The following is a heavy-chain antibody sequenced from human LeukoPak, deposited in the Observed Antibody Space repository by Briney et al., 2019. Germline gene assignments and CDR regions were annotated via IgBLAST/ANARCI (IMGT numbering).Heavy chain of an antibody. D-gene: IGHD3-22*01. CDR3: ARQRYDSSGYYDDY. Sequence: PSETLSLTCTVSGGSISSSSYYWGWIRQTPGKGLEWIGSIYYSGSTYYNPSLKSRVTISVDTSKNQFSLKLSSVTAADTAVYYCARQRYDSSGYYDDYWGQGTLVTVSS. J-gene: IGHJ4*02. CDR2: IYYSGST. V-gene: IGHV4-39*01. CDR1: GGSISSSSYY.